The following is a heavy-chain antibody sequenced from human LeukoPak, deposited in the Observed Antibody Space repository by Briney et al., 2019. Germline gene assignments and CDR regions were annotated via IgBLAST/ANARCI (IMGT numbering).Heavy chain of an antibody. J-gene: IGHJ4*02. D-gene: IGHD3-3*01. CDR3: GRDFWSGYYTED. Sequence: GGSLRLSCELSGIIFSTYAMNWVRQAPGKGLEGISYISGSSSGSTSIIHYADSVKGRFTISRDNAKNSLHLKMDSLSAEDTAVYYCGRDFWSGYYTEDWGQGALVIVSS. CDR1: GIIFSTYA. V-gene: IGHV3-48*04. CDR2: ISGSSSGSTSII.